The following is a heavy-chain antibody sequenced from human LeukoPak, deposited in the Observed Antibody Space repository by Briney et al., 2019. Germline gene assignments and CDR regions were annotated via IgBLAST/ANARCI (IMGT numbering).Heavy chain of an antibody. CDR1: GGSFSGYY. V-gene: IGHV4-34*01. Sequence: SETLSLTCAVYGGSFSGYYWSWIRQPPGKGLEWIGEINHSGSTNYNPSLNSRVTVSVDKSKNQISLKLTSATAADTAVYYCARFPASAEYRHYYHMDVWGKGTTVTVSS. J-gene: IGHJ6*03. D-gene: IGHD6-25*01. CDR3: ARFPASAEYRHYYHMDV. CDR2: INHSGST.